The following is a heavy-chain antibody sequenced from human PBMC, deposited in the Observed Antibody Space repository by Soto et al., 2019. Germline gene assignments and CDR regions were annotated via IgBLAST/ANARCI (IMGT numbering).Heavy chain of an antibody. D-gene: IGHD3-22*01. CDR3: ARTWSPSHYDSRAPVDY. J-gene: IGHJ4*02. Sequence: GSGPTLVNPTQTLTLTCTFSGFSLSTSGMCVTWIRQPPGKALEWLARIDWDDDRYYNTSLKTRLTISKDTSKNQVVLTMTNMDPVDTATYYCARTWSPSHYDSRAPVDYWGQGTLVTVSS. V-gene: IGHV2-70*11. CDR1: GFSLSTSGMC. CDR2: IDWDDDR.